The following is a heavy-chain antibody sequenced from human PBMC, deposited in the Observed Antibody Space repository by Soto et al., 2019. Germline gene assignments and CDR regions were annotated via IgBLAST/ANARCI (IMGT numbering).Heavy chain of an antibody. CDR2: LYSGGGT. CDR1: GFTVSSNY. D-gene: IGHD1-1*01. Sequence: VGSLRLSCAASGFTVSSNYMSWVRQAPGKGLEWISVLYSGGGTYYADSVKGRFTISRDNSKNTLYLQMNSLRAEDTAVYYCAREGNYNSGDYWGQGTLVTVSS. CDR3: AREGNYNSGDY. J-gene: IGHJ4*02. V-gene: IGHV3-53*01.